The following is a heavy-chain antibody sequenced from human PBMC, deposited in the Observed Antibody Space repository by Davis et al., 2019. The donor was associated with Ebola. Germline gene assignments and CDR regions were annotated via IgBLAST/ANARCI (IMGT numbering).Heavy chain of an antibody. CDR2: MNPNSGNT. CDR3: AVDSSSSFYYYGMDV. D-gene: IGHD6-6*01. V-gene: IGHV1-8*01. CDR1: GYTFTSYD. Sequence: ASVKVSCKASGYTFTSYDINWVRQATGQGLEWMGWMNPNSGNTGDAQKFQGRVTMTRNTSISTAYMELSSLRSEDTAVYYCAVDSSSSFYYYGMDVWGQGTTVTVSS. J-gene: IGHJ6*02.